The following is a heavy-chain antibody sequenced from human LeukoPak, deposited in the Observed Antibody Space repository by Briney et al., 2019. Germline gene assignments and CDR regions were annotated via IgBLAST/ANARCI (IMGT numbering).Heavy chain of an antibody. D-gene: IGHD3-10*01. CDR1: GFTFSSYS. CDR2: ISSSSSYI. CDR3: ARDLKGYYYGSGSYYFDY. V-gene: IGHV3-21*01. J-gene: IGHJ4*02. Sequence: GGSLRLSCAASGFTFSSYSMNWVRQAPGKGLEWVSSISSSSSYIYYADSVKGRFTISRDNAKNSLYLRMNSLRAEDTAVYYCARDLKGYYYGSGSYYFDYWGQGTLVTVSS.